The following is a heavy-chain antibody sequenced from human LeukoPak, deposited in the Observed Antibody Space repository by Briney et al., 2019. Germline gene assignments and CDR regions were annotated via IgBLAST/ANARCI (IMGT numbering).Heavy chain of an antibody. CDR2: IYDSGST. Sequence: PSETLSLTCAVSGGSIYSGAYYWSWIRQLPGKGLEWIGYIYDSGSTFYNPSLKSPVSISIDTSKNQFSLSLRSVTAADTAVYYCARGGHDYGDYGYWGQGRLVTVSS. V-gene: IGHV4-31*11. CDR1: GGSIYSGAYY. J-gene: IGHJ4*02. D-gene: IGHD4-17*01. CDR3: ARGGHDYGDYGY.